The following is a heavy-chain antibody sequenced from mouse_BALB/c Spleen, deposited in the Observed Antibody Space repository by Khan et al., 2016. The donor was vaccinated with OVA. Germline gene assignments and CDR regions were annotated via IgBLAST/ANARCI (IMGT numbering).Heavy chain of an antibody. CDR2: INPSDSES. CDR3: IRREKYGYDPSWFAY. Sequence: QVQLQQPGAELVRPGASVKLSCKASGYTFTSYWMNWVRQRPGQGLEWVGKINPSDSESHYNQMFKDKATLTVDKSSGTAYMQLSSLTSEDSAVYYCIRREKYGYDPSWFAYWGQGTLVTVSA. J-gene: IGHJ3*01. V-gene: IGHV1-61*01. D-gene: IGHD2-2*01. CDR1: GYTFTSYW.